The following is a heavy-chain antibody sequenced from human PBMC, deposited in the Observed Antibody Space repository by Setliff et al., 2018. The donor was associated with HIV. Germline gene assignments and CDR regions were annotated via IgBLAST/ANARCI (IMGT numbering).Heavy chain of an antibody. CDR1: GGSISSYY. CDR2: IYYSGST. CDR3: ARGNRVWDY. Sequence: SETLSLTCTVSGGSISSYYWSWIRQPPGKGLEYIGYIYYSGSTNYNPSLKSRVTISVDTSKNKFSLKLSPVTAADTAVYFCARGNRVWDYWGQGTLVTVSS. V-gene: IGHV4-59*01. J-gene: IGHJ4*02. D-gene: IGHD2-21*01.